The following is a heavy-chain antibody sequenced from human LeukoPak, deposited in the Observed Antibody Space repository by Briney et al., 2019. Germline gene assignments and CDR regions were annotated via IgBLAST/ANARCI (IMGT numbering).Heavy chain of an antibody. CDR3: ARDQEGFDY. Sequence: ASVKVSCKASGYTFTSNYIHWVRQAPGQGLEWMGMIYPRDGSTSYAQKFQGRVTVTRYTSTSTVHMELSGLRPEDTAVYYCARDQEGFDYWGQGTLVTVSS. CDR1: GYTFTSNY. J-gene: IGHJ4*02. CDR2: IYPRDGST. V-gene: IGHV1-46*01.